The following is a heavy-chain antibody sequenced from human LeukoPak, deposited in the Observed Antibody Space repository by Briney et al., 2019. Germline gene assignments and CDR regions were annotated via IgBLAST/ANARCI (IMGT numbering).Heavy chain of an antibody. J-gene: IGHJ6*02. CDR3: ASLAARQLMDV. V-gene: IGHV1-69*04. Sequence: SVKVSCKASGGTFSSYAISWVRQAPGQGLEWMGRIIPILGIANYAQKFQGRVTITADKSTSTACMELSSLRSEDTAVYYCASLAARQLMDVWGQGTTVTVSS. CDR2: IIPILGIA. D-gene: IGHD6-6*01. CDR1: GGTFSSYA.